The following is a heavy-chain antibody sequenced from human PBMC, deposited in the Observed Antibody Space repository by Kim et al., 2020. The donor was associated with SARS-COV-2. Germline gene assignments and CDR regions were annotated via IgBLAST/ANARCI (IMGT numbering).Heavy chain of an antibody. CDR1: GFTFSSYA. Sequence: GGSLRLSCAASGFTFSSYAMSWVRRAPGKGLEWVSAISGSGGSTYYADSVKGRFTISRDNSKNTLYLQMNSLRAEDTAVYYCAKGPPAARITMIVVVIPFGYRGQGSLAPSPQ. CDR2: ISGSGGST. J-gene: IGHJ4*02. CDR3: AKGPPAARITMIVVVIPFGY. V-gene: IGHV3-23*01. D-gene: IGHD3-22*01.